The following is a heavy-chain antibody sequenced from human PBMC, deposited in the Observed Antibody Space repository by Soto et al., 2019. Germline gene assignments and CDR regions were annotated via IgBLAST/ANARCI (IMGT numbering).Heavy chain of an antibody. V-gene: IGHV3-33*01. CDR1: GGIFHGYG. CDR2: IRFVGSNE. Sequence: QEQLVESGGGVVQPGTSLRLSCAVPGGIFHGYGMHWVRQAPGKGLEWGAIIRFVGSNEEYADSVKGRFTISRDNSKNTLYLQMNTLGAEDTAVYYCARDGIGGTVFRGYLDYWGRGTVVTVSS. J-gene: IGHJ4*02. D-gene: IGHD1-7*01. CDR3: ARDGIGGTVFRGYLDY.